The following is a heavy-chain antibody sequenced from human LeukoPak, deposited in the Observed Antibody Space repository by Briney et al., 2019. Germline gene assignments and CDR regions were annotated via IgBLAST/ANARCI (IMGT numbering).Heavy chain of an antibody. Sequence: SETLSLTCTVSGGSISSSSYYWGWIRQPPGKGLEWIGSIYYSGSTYYNPSLKSRVTISVDTSKNQFSLKLSSVTAADTAVYYCARVYSSSQNYYYYYYMDVWGKGTTVTISS. V-gene: IGHV4-39*07. J-gene: IGHJ6*03. CDR2: IYYSGST. CDR1: GGSISSSSYY. CDR3: ARVYSSSQNYYYYYYMDV. D-gene: IGHD6-13*01.